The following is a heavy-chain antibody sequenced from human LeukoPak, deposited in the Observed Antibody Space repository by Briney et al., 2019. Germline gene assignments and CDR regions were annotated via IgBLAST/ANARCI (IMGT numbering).Heavy chain of an antibody. Sequence: GASVKVSCKASGGTFSSYAISWVRQAPGQGLEWMGGIIPIFGTANYAQKFQGRVTITTDESTSTAYMELSSLRSEDTAVYYCAREEEVAPLGNYYDSSGYYPFDYWGQGTLVTVSS. CDR3: AREEEVAPLGNYYDSSGYYPFDY. V-gene: IGHV1-69*05. J-gene: IGHJ4*02. CDR1: GGTFSSYA. CDR2: IIPIFGTA. D-gene: IGHD3-22*01.